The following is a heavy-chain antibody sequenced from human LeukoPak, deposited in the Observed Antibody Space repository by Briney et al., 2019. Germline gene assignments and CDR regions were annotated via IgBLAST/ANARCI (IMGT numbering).Heavy chain of an antibody. V-gene: IGHV3-9*01. CDR3: ARLGPASSGWPESFDY. D-gene: IGHD6-19*01. J-gene: IGHJ4*02. Sequence: GGSLRLSCAASGFIFDDYAMHWVRQVPGKGLEWVSGISWNSGNIGYADSVKGRFTISRDNAKNSLYLQMNSLRVGDTALYYCARLGPASSGWPESFDYWGQGTLVTVSS. CDR1: GFIFDDYA. CDR2: ISWNSGNI.